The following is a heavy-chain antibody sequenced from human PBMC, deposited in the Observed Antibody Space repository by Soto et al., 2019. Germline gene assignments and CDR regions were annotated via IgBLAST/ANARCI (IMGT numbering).Heavy chain of an antibody. V-gene: IGHV4-39*01. CDR2: IYYSGST. Sequence: SETLSLTCTVSGGSISSSSYYWGWIRQPPGKGLEWIGSIYYSGSTYYNPSLKSRVTISVDTSKNQFSLKLSSVTAADTAVYYCARSWQQLVPLDYWGQGTLVTVSS. CDR3: ARSWQQLVPLDY. CDR1: GGSISSSSYY. J-gene: IGHJ4*02. D-gene: IGHD6-13*01.